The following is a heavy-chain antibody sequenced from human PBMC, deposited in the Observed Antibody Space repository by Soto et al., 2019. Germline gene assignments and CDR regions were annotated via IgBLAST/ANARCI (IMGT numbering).Heavy chain of an antibody. Sequence: ASVKVSCKASGYTFTTYPMHWVRQAPGQSPEWMGWIKIGDGNTKYSQKFQGRATFTRDTSANTVYMELRSLRSEDSAIYYGARGSGVGTTYFDYWGQGTRVTVSS. V-gene: IGHV1-3*04. CDR3: ARGSGVGTTYFDY. CDR2: IKIGDGNT. CDR1: GYTFTTYP. D-gene: IGHD1-1*01. J-gene: IGHJ4*02.